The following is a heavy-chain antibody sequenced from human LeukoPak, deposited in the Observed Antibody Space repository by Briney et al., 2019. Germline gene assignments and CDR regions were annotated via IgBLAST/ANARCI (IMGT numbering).Heavy chain of an antibody. CDR3: ASRRYSSGWYVY. D-gene: IGHD6-19*01. Sequence: TSETLSLTCTVSGGSISSYYWSWIRQPPGKGLEWIGYIYYSGSTNYNPSRKSRVTISVDTSKNQFSLKLSSVTAADTAVYYCASRRYSSGWYVYWGQGTLVTVSS. J-gene: IGHJ4*02. V-gene: IGHV4-59*01. CDR2: IYYSGST. CDR1: GGSISSYY.